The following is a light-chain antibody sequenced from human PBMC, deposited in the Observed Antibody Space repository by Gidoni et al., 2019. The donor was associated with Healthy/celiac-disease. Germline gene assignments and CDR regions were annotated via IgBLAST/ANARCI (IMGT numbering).Light chain of an antibody. CDR1: SSDVGGYNY. V-gene: IGLV2-11*01. J-gene: IGLJ3*02. Sequence: QSALTQPRSVSGSPGQSVTISCTGTSSDVGGYNYVSWYQQHPGKAPKLMIYDVSKRPSGVPDRFSGSKSGNTASLTISGLQAEDEADYYCCSCAGSYTEVFGGGTKLTVL. CDR2: DVS. CDR3: CSCAGSYTEV.